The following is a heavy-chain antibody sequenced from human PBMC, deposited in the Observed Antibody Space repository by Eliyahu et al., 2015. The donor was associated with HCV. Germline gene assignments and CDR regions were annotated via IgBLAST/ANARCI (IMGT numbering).Heavy chain of an antibody. CDR3: ARDTNPAYYDFWSGYTNYYYYGMDV. CDR2: ISYDGSNK. CDR1: GFTFXSXA. V-gene: IGHV3-30-3*01. Sequence: QVQLVESGGGVVQPGRSLRLSCXASGFTFXSXAMXXVRQAPGKGLEWVAVISYDGSNKYYADSVKGRFTISRDNSKNTLYLQMNSLRAEDTAVYYCARDTNPAYYDFWSGYTNYYYYGMDVWGQGTTVTVSS. D-gene: IGHD3-3*01. J-gene: IGHJ6*02.